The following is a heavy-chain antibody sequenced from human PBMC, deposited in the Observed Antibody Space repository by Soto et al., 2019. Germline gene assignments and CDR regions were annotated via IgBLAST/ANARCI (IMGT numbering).Heavy chain of an antibody. CDR2: ISGSGGSL. D-gene: IGHD3-3*01. Sequence: GGSLRLSCVASGFAFSNYVMSWVRQSPGRGLEWVTAISGSGGSLYYTDSGKGRFTISRDNSNNTLYLQMNSLRAEDTAVYYCARAHDFWSGYYDFFDYWGQGALVTVSS. V-gene: IGHV3-23*01. CDR3: ARAHDFWSGYYDFFDY. CDR1: GFAFSNYV. J-gene: IGHJ4*02.